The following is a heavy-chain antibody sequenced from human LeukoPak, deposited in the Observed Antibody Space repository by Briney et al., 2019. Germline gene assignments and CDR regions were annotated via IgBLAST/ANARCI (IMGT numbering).Heavy chain of an antibody. Sequence: SVKVSCKASGGTFSSYAISWVRQAPGQGLEWMGRIIPILGIANYAQKFQGRVTITADKSTSTAYMELSSLRSEDTAVYYCARDPPVCSGGSCYPGNYFDYWGQGTLVTVSS. V-gene: IGHV1-69*04. D-gene: IGHD2-15*01. CDR3: ARDPPVCSGGSCYPGNYFDY. J-gene: IGHJ4*02. CDR2: IIPILGIA. CDR1: GGTFSSYA.